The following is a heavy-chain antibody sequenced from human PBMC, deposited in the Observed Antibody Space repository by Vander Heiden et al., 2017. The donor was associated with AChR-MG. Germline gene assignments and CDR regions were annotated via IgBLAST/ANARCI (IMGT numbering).Heavy chain of an antibody. D-gene: IGHD3-3*01. Sequence: EVQLVESGGGLVQPGGSLRLSCAASGFTFSSYSMNWVRQAPGKGLEWVSYISSSSSTIYYADSVKGRFTISRDNAKNSLYLQMNSLRDEDTAVYYCARDPTKFLEWLAHYYYYGMDVWGQGTTVTVSS. J-gene: IGHJ6*02. V-gene: IGHV3-48*02. CDR3: ARDPTKFLEWLAHYYYYGMDV. CDR1: GFTFSSYS. CDR2: ISSSSSTI.